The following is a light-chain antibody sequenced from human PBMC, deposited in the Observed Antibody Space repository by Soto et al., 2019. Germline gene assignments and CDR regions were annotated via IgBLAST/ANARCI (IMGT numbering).Light chain of an antibody. Sequence: EIVLTQSPATLSLSPGERATLSCRASQSVSNFLAWYQQKPGQAPRLLISDASNRATGIPGRFSGGGSGTDFSLIISSLEPEEYAVYYWQQRSNSTCTFGQGTKVEIK. V-gene: IGKV3-11*01. CDR2: DAS. CDR3: QQRSNSTCT. J-gene: IGKJ1*01. CDR1: QSVSNF.